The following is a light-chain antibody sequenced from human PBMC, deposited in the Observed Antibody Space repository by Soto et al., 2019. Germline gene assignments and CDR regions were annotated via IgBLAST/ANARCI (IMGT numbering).Light chain of an antibody. CDR1: SSDVGDYEH. Sequence: QSALTQPPSVSGSPGQSVTISCTVTSSDVGDYEHVSWYQQAPGTAPKLIIFDVTNRPSGVPDRFSGSKSGNTPSRTIFGLQAEDEADYYCSLYTSSSTWVFGGGTKLTVL. V-gene: IGLV2-18*01. J-gene: IGLJ3*02. CDR2: DVT. CDR3: SLYTSSSTWV.